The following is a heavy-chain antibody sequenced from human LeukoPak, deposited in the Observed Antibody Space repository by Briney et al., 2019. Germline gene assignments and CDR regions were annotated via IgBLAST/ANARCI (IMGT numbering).Heavy chain of an antibody. V-gene: IGHV3-23*01. D-gene: IGHD3-22*01. CDR2: ISGSGGST. J-gene: IGHJ4*02. CDR3: AKGDDYYDASGYYILDY. Sequence: GGSLRLSCAASGFTFSSYGMSWVRQAPGKGLEWVSAISGSGGSTYYADSVKGRFTISRDNSKNTLYLQMNSLRPEDTAVYYCAKGDDYYDASGYYILDYWGQGTLVTVSA. CDR1: GFTFSSYG.